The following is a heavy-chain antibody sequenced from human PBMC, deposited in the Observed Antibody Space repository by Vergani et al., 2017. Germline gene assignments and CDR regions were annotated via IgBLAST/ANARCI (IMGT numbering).Heavy chain of an antibody. V-gene: IGHV3-33*01. CDR2: IRYDGSNK. CDR3: ARADIVVVPAGLSYMDV. Sequence: QVQLVESGGGVVQPGRSLRLSCAASGFTFSSYGMHWVRQAPGKGLEWVAVIRYDGSNKYYADSVKGRFTISRDNSKNTLYLQMNSLRAEDTAVYYCARADIVVVPAGLSYMDVWGKGTTVTVSS. D-gene: IGHD2-2*01. J-gene: IGHJ6*03. CDR1: GFTFSSYG.